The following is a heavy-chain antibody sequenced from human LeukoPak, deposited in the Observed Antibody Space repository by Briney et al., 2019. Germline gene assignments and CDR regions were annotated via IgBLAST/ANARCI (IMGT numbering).Heavy chain of an antibody. J-gene: IGHJ4*02. D-gene: IGHD5-18*01. CDR2: ISSSSSYI. CDR1: GFTFSSYS. V-gene: IGHV3-21*01. CDR3: ARVTRGYSYGIGGNYFDY. Sequence: GGSLRLSCAASGFTFSSYSMNWVRQAPGKGLEWVSSISSSSSYIYYADSVKGRFTISRDNAKNSLYLQMNSLRAEDTAVYYCARVTRGYSYGIGGNYFDYWGQGTLVTVSS.